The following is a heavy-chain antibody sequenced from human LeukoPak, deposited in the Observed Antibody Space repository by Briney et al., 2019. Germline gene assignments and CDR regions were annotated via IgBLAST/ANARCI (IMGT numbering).Heavy chain of an antibody. CDR3: AKHPRTHVWFFDY. D-gene: IGHD3-9*01. CDR2: ISGSGRQT. V-gene: IGHV3-23*01. CDR1: GFTFSSYA. Sequence: PGGSLRLSCAASGFTFSSYALSWVRQAPGKGLEWVSLISGSGRQTEYGDSVKGRFTISRDNSKNTLSLQINSLKAEDTAIYYCAKHPRTHVWFFDYWGQGTLVTVSS. J-gene: IGHJ4*02.